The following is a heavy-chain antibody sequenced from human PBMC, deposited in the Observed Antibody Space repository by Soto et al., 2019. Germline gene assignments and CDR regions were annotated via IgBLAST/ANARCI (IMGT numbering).Heavy chain of an antibody. CDR3: AKDMFPNGDAEAFDI. J-gene: IGHJ3*02. CDR2: ISWNSGSI. D-gene: IGHD4-17*01. V-gene: IGHV3-9*01. Sequence: KGLEWVSGISWNSGSIGYADSVKGRFTISRDNAKNSLYLQMNSLRAEDTALYYCAKDMFPNGDAEAFDIWGQGTMVTVSS.